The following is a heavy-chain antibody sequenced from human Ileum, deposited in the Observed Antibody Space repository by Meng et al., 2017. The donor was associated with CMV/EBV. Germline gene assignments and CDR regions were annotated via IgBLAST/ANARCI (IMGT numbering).Heavy chain of an antibody. V-gene: IGHV3-15*01. CDR2: IRSETYGGTT. Sequence: GGSLRLSCSASGFTFSDVWMTWVRQAPGKGLEWVGRIRSETYGGTTNYAAPVKGRFAISRDDSKNIVYLQMNSLKIEDTAVYYCASEIDFTNDVRRFCYWGQGTLVTVSS. CDR1: GFTFSDVW. D-gene: IGHD2-8*01. CDR3: ASEIDFTNDVRRFCY. J-gene: IGHJ4*02.